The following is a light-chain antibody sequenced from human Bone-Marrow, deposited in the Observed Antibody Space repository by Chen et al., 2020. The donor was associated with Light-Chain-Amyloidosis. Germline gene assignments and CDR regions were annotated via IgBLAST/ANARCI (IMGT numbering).Light chain of an antibody. CDR3: QQYGTSPLT. J-gene: IGKJ4*01. CDR2: GSS. V-gene: IGKV3-20*01. CDR1: QTISSNY. Sequence: VLTPSPGTLSLSPGKGANLSCRASQTISSNYFTWYQQKFGQAPRLLIDGSSSRATGIPSRFTGSGSGTDFTLTINRLEPEDFAMYYCQQYGTSPLTFGGGTKVEIK.